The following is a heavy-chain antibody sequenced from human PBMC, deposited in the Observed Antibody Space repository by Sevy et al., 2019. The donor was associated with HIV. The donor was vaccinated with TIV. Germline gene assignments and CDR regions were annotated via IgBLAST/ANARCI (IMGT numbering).Heavy chain of an antibody. CDR1: GFSLSRHW. D-gene: IGHD3-10*01. CDR2: IKQDGSEK. CDR3: ARDIGSQSRSADY. J-gene: IGHJ4*02. V-gene: IGHV3-7*01. Sequence: GGSLRLSCAASGFSLSRHWMSWVRQAPGKGLEWVANIKQDGSEKHYLASVKGRFTISRDNAKNSLYLQMNSLRAEVTDVYCCARDIGSQSRSADYWGQGTLVTVSS.